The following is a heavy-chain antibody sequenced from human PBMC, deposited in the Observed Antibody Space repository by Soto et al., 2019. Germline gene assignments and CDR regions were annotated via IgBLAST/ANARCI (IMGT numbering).Heavy chain of an antibody. CDR3: ARDRSDYGGNYLDY. V-gene: IGHV4-59*01. D-gene: IGHD4-17*01. CDR1: GGSISSYY. CDR2: IYYSGST. Sequence: SETLSLTCTVSGGSISSYYWSWIRQPPGKGLEWIGYIYYSGSTNYNPSLKSRVTISVDTSKNQFSLKLSSVTAADTAVYYCARDRSDYGGNYLDYWGQGPVVTVS. J-gene: IGHJ4*02.